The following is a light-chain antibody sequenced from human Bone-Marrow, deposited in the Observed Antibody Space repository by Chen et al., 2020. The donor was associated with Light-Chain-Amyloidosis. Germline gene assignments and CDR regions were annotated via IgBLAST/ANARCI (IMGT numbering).Light chain of an antibody. CDR1: DLPTKY. Sequence: SYELPQPRSASVSPGQTARLTCSGDDLPTKYAYWYQQKPGQAPVLVIHRDTERPSGISERFSGSSSGTTATLTISGVQAEDEADYHCQSADSSGTYEVIFGGGTKLTVL. CDR3: QSADSSGTYEVI. CDR2: RDT. V-gene: IGLV3-25*03. J-gene: IGLJ2*01.